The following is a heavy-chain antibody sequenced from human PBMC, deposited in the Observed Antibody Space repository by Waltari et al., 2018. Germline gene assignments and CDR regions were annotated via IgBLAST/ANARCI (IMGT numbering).Heavy chain of an antibody. D-gene: IGHD6-13*01. V-gene: IGHV1-2*02. CDR3: ARAVAADLHFDY. CDR1: GYTFTGYY. CDR2: INPNSGGK. J-gene: IGHJ4*02. Sequence: QVQLVQSGAEVKKPGASVKVSCKASGYTFTGYYMHWVRQAPGQGLEWMGWINPNSGGKNYAQKFQGRGTMPRDTSIRTAYMELSRLRSDDTAVYYCARAVAADLHFDYWGQGTLVTVSS.